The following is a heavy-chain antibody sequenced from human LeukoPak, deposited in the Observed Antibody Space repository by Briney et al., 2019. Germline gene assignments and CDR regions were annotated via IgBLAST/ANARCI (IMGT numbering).Heavy chain of an antibody. CDR1: GFTFGSYS. Sequence: GGSLRLSCAASGFTFGSYSMNWVRQAPGKGLEWLSYMSSSGRIIYYADSVKGRFTISRDNSKNTLYLQMNSLRAEDTAVYYCAKFPIVVVITGAFDIWGQGTMVTVSS. J-gene: IGHJ3*02. D-gene: IGHD3-22*01. CDR2: MSSSGRII. V-gene: IGHV3-48*01. CDR3: AKFPIVVVITGAFDI.